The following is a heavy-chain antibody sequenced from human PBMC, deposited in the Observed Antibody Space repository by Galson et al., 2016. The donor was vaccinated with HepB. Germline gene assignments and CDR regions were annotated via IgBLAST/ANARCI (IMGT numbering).Heavy chain of an antibody. J-gene: IGHJ4*02. V-gene: IGHV3-30*04. CDR3: AREQRPVVVSQGGFDY. Sequence: SLRLSCAASGFTFSSYAMHWVRQAPGKGLEWVAVISYDGSHKYYADSVKGRLTISRDNSKNTLSLQMNSLRAEDTAVYYCAREQRPVVVSQGGFDYWGQGTLVTVSS. CDR1: GFTFSSYA. CDR2: ISYDGSHK. D-gene: IGHD3-22*01.